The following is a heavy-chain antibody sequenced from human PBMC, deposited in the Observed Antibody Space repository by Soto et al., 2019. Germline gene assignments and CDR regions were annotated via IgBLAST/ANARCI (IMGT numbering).Heavy chain of an antibody. CDR3: VAELYSGGGCCSFDF. CDR1: GFTFTNPA. J-gene: IGHJ3*01. Sequence: SVKVSCKTSGFTFTNPAVQWLRQARGQRLEWIGWIIVASGRTNYAREVQERVTISRDTSTSTAYMELSGLRSEDTAVYYCVAELYSGGGCCSFDFWGQGTMVTVSS. D-gene: IGHD2-21*02. CDR2: IIVASGRT. V-gene: IGHV1-58*01.